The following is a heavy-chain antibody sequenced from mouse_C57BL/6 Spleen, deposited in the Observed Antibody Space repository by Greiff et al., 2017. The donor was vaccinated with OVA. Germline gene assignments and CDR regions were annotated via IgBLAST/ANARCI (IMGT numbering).Heavy chain of an antibody. J-gene: IGHJ3*01. CDR3: ARLGGYYGSSPFAY. CDR1: GFTFSDYY. CDR2: ISNGGGST. D-gene: IGHD1-1*01. Sequence: EVKLVESGGGLVQPGGSLKLSCAASGFTFSDYYMYWVRQTPEKRLEWVAYISNGGGSTYYPDTVKGRFTISRDNAKNTLYLQMSRLKSEDTAMYYCARLGGYYGSSPFAYWGQGTLVTVSA. V-gene: IGHV5-12*01.